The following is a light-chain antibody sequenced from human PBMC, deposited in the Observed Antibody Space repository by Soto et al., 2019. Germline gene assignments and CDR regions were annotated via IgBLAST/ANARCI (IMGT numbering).Light chain of an antibody. J-gene: IGLJ3*02. CDR1: SSDVGGYNY. V-gene: IGLV2-14*01. Sequence: QSALTQPASVSGSLGQSITISCTGTSSDVGGYNYVSWYQQHPGKVPKLMIYEVNNRPSGVSNRFSGSKSANTASLTISGRQADDEADYYCSSFTSSSTQVFGGGTKLTVL. CDR3: SSFTSSSTQV. CDR2: EVN.